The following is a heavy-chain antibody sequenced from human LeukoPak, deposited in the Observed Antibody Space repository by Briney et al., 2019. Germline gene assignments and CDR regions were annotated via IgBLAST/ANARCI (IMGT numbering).Heavy chain of an antibody. CDR3: ARDHGRYGDYRPGFDP. CDR1: GDSVRSDAYY. CDR2: IYCSGST. Sequence: SETLSLTCTVSGDSVRSDAYYWSWIRQPPGKGLEWIGYIYCSGSTNYNPSLKSRVTISVDTSKNQFSLKLSSVAAADTAVYYCARDHGRYGDYRPGFDPWGQGTLVTVSS. J-gene: IGHJ5*02. D-gene: IGHD4-17*01. V-gene: IGHV4-61*08.